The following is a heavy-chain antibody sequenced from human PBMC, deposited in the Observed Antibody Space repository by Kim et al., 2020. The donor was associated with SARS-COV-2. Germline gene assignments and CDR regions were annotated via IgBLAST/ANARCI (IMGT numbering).Heavy chain of an antibody. V-gene: IGHV4-38-2*02. D-gene: IGHD3-9*01. CDR1: GYSISSGYY. J-gene: IGHJ4*02. CDR3: ARDSRYFDWLTDY. CDR2: IYHSGST. Sequence: SETLSLTCTVSGYSISSGYYWGWIRQPPGKGLEWIGSIYHSGSTYYNPSLKSRVTISVDTSKNQFSLKLSSVTAADTAVYYCARDSRYFDWLTDYWGQGT.